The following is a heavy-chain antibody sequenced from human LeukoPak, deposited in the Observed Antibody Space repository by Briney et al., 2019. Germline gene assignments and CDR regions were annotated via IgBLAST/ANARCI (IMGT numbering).Heavy chain of an antibody. V-gene: IGHV1-2*02. D-gene: IGHD3-3*02. CDR2: INPNNGGR. J-gene: IGHJ4*02. Sequence: ASVKLSCKASGYTFTSCGNNWVRQATEPGLEWVGWINPNNGGRNYEQKFQGRVTMTRDTSISTAYMELSRLRSDDTAVYYCARVSTLNYFDYWGQGTLVTVSS. CDR1: GYTFTSCG. CDR3: ARVSTLNYFDY.